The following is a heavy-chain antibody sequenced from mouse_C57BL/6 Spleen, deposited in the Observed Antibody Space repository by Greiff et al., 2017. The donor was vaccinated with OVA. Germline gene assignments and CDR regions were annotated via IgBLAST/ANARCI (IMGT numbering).Heavy chain of an antibody. J-gene: IGHJ2*01. D-gene: IGHD1-1*01. V-gene: IGHV5-9*01. CDR2: ISGGGGNT. CDR1: GFTFSSYT. Sequence: EVKLMESGGGLVKPGGSLKLSCAASGFTFSSYTMSWVRQTPEKRLEWVATISGGGGNTYYPDSVKGRFTISRDNAKNTLYLQMSSLRSEDTALYYCARQNYGSFYYFDYWGQGTTLTVSS. CDR3: ARQNYGSFYYFDY.